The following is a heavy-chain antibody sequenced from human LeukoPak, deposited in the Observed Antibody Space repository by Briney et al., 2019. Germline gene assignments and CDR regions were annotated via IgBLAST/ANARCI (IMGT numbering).Heavy chain of an antibody. CDR2: ISTSSSTI. Sequence: GGSLRLSCTASGFTFSSYGRNWVRQAPGKGLEWLSYISTSSSTIYYADSVKGRFTISRDNAKNSLYLQMNSLRAEDTAVYYCARNYDYMDVWGKGTTVTVSS. CDR3: ARNYDYMDV. CDR1: GFTFSSYG. V-gene: IGHV3-48*01. J-gene: IGHJ6*03.